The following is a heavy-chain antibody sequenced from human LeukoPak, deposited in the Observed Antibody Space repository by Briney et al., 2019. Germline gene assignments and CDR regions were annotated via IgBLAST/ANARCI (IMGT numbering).Heavy chain of an antibody. D-gene: IGHD3-3*01. V-gene: IGHV4-59*11. CDR2: IYYSGST. Sequence: PSETLSLTCTVSGGSISSHYWSWIRQPPGKGLEWIGYIYYSGSTNYNPSLKSRVTISVDTSKNQFSLKLSSVTAADTAVYYCARDVVGVVTPYFDYWGQGTLVTVSS. J-gene: IGHJ4*02. CDR3: ARDVVGVVTPYFDY. CDR1: GGSISSHY.